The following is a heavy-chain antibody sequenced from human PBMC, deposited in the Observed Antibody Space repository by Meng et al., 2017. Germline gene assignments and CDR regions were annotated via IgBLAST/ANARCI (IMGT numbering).Heavy chain of an antibody. CDR3: ARGTTSNWFDP. CDR1: GGSISSGGYY. J-gene: IGHJ5*02. CDR2: IYYSGST. Sequence: SETLSLTCTVSGGSISSGGYYWSWIRQHPGKGLEWIGYIYYSGSTYYNPSLKSLVTISVDTSKNQFSLKLSSATAADTAVYYCARGTTSNWFDPWGQGTLVTVSS. D-gene: IGHD4-17*01. V-gene: IGHV4-31*01.